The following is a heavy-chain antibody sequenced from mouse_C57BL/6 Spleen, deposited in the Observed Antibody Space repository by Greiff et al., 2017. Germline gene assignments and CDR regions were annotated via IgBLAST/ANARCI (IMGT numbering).Heavy chain of an antibody. V-gene: IGHV1-69*01. CDR2: IDPSDSYT. CDR3: ARALHYYGRSDY. Sequence: QVQLQQPGAELVMPGASVKLSCKASGYTFTSYWMHWVKQRPGQGLEWIGEIDPSDSYTNYNQKFKGKSTLTVDNSSSTAYMQRSSLTSEYSGVYDSARALHYYGRSDYWGQGTTLSVSS. J-gene: IGHJ2*01. D-gene: IGHD1-1*01. CDR1: GYTFTSYW.